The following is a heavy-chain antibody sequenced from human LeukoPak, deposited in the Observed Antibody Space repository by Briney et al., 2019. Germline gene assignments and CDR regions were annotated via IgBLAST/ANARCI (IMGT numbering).Heavy chain of an antibody. J-gene: IGHJ5*02. V-gene: IGHV4-59*01. CDR3: ARGGARTRYCSTTGCYEKDWFDP. D-gene: IGHD2-2*01. Sequence: SSETLSLTCTVSGGSISSYYWSWIRQPPGKGLEWIGYIYYSGSTNYNPSLKSRVTISLDTSKNHFSLKLSSVTAADTAVYYCARGGARTRYCSTTGCYEKDWFDPWGQGTLVTVSS. CDR1: GGSISSYY. CDR2: IYYSGST.